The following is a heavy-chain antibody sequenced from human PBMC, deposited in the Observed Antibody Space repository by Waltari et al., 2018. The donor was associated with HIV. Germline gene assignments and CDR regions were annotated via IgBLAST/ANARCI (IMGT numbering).Heavy chain of an antibody. J-gene: IGHJ4*02. CDR1: GFSSRSYW. Sequence: EVQLVESGGGLVQPGGSLRLPCAASGFSSRSYWMHWVRQAPGKGLVWVSRIHSDGSSTTYADSVKGRFTISRDNAKNTVYLQMNSLRGEDTAVYYCARGGVGSFDYWGQGLLVTVSS. D-gene: IGHD2-8*02. CDR2: IHSDGSST. V-gene: IGHV3-74*01. CDR3: ARGGVGSFDY.